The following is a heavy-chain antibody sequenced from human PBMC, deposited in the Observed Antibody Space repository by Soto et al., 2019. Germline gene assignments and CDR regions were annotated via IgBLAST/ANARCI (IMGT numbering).Heavy chain of an antibody. CDR2: MNPNSGNT. CDR3: ARGVNFWSGTLDAMDV. CDR1: GYTFTSYD. V-gene: IGHV1-8*01. J-gene: IGHJ6*02. Sequence: ASVKVSCKASGYTFTSYDINWVRQATGQGLEWMGWMNPNSGNTGYAQKFQGRVTMTRNTSISTAYMELSSLRSEDTAIYYCARGVNFWSGTLDAMDVWGQGTTVTVSS. D-gene: IGHD3-3*01.